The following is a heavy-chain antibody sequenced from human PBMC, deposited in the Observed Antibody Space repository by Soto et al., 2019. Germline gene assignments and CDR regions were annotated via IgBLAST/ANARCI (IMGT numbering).Heavy chain of an antibody. V-gene: IGHV4-4*02. J-gene: IGHJ1*01. CDR3: ARDRCSGGSCYFQH. Sequence: QVQLQESGPGLVKPSGTLSLTCAVSGGSISSSNWWSWVRQPPGKGLEWIGEIYHSGSTNYNPSLKSRVTLRVFKCXNQFSLKLSSVTAADTAVYYCARDRCSGGSCYFQHWGQGTLVTVSS. D-gene: IGHD2-15*01. CDR2: IYHSGST. CDR1: GGSISSSNW.